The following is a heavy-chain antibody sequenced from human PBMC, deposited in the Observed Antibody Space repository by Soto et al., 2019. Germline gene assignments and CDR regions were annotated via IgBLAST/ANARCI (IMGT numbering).Heavy chain of an antibody. CDR1: VDSITTYY. Sequence: PSEILSLACTVSVDSITTYYWSWIRQPAGKGVEWIGRIDTSGNTNYNPSLKSRVTMSVDTSKKQFSLKLTSVTAADTAVYYCARQSYYYDSSGYYPQDYYYYYGMDVWGQGTTVTVSS. J-gene: IGHJ6*02. V-gene: IGHV4-4*07. CDR2: IDTSGNT. CDR3: ARQSYYYDSSGYYPQDYYYYYGMDV. D-gene: IGHD3-22*01.